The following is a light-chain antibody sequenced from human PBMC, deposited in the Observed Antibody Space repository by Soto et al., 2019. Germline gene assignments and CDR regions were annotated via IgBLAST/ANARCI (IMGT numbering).Light chain of an antibody. CDR2: HVT. Sequence: QSALTQPASVSGSPGQSITISCTGTSSDIGHYAYVSWYQQHPGNAPKLMIYHVTSRPSGVSNRYSGSKSGNSASLTISGLQADDEADYYCCSLTTSHTYVFGSGTKLTVL. V-gene: IGLV2-14*03. J-gene: IGLJ1*01. CDR1: SSDIGHYAY. CDR3: CSLTTSHTYV.